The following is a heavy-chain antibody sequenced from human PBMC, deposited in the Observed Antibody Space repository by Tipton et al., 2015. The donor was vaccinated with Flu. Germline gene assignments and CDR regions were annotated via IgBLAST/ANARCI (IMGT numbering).Heavy chain of an antibody. J-gene: IGHJ5*02. CDR3: TATRYCSSTSCFEGNWFDP. CDR2: FYNSGNI. V-gene: IGHV4-59*01. D-gene: IGHD2-2*01. Sequence: LRLSCTISGGPITSYYWSWIRQPPGKGLEWIGDFYNSGNIKYSPSLKSRVTISLDMSNKQFSLTLRSVTAADTAVYYCTATRYCSSTSCFEGNWFDPWGQGTLVTVSS. CDR1: GGPITSYY.